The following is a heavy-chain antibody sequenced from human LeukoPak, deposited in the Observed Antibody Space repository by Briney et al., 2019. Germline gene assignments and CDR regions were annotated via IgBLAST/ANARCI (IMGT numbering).Heavy chain of an antibody. CDR2: IDANNGDT. Sequence: ASVKISCKASGYTFRGNYIHWLRQAPGQGLGWMGWIDANNGDTKSAQKFQGRITMSRDTSISTAYMDLSSLSPDDAAVYYCARDPSSVTLYFFDYWGQGTLVTVSS. CDR1: GYTFRGNY. J-gene: IGHJ4*02. CDR3: ARDPSSVTLYFFDY. D-gene: IGHD4-11*01. V-gene: IGHV1-2*02.